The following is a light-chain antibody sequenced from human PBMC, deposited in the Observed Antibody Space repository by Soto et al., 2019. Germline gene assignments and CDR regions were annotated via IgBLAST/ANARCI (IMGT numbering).Light chain of an antibody. CDR2: GAS. Sequence: LSLSPGARATLSCRASQSVSSSYLAWYQQKPGQAPRLLIYGASSRATGIPDRFSGSGSGTDFTLTISRLEPEDFAVYYCQQYGSSPPITFGQGTRL. V-gene: IGKV3-20*01. CDR3: QQYGSSPPIT. J-gene: IGKJ5*01. CDR1: QSVSSSY.